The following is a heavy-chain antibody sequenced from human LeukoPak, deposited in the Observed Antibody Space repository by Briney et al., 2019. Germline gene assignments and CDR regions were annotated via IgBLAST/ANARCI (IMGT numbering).Heavy chain of an antibody. J-gene: IGHJ4*02. CDR2: IRYDGNKE. CDR1: GFSFDSYG. CDR3: ARDVNLKQLAD. V-gene: IGHV3-30*02. Sequence: GGSLRLSCVASGFSFDSYGMHWVRQAPGKGLEWVAFIRYDGNKEDYADSVKGRFTISKDNSKNTLYLQMNSLRPEDTAVYYCARDVNLKQLADWGQGTLVTVSS. D-gene: IGHD1-1*01.